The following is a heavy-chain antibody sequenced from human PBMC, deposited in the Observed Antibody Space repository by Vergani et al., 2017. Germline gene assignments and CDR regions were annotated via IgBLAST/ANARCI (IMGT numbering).Heavy chain of an antibody. CDR1: GYTFTDHY. Sequence: VQLVQSGAEVKKPGATMKISCKVSGYTFTDHYMHWVKQAPGKGLEWMGRIIPIFGTANYAQKFQGRVTITADESTSTAYMELSSLRSEDTAVYYCARRTVKEEGVLGGMDVWGQGTTVTVSS. V-gene: IGHV1-69*13. D-gene: IGHD4-17*01. CDR3: ARRTVKEEGVLGGMDV. CDR2: IIPIFGTA. J-gene: IGHJ6*02.